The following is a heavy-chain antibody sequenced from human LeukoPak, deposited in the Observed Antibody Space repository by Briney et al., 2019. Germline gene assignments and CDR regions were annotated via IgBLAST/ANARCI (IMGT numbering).Heavy chain of an antibody. CDR2: IRSKAYGGTT. CDR1: GFTFGDHA. J-gene: IGHJ4*02. Sequence: PGRSLRLSCTTSGFTFGDHAMSWVRQAPGTGLEWVCFIRSKAYGGTTEYAASVKGRFIISRDDSKGIAYLRMNSLKTEDTAVYYCASSLMVRGVIWYFDYWGPGTLVTVSS. CDR3: ASSLMVRGVIWYFDY. V-gene: IGHV3-49*04. D-gene: IGHD3-10*01.